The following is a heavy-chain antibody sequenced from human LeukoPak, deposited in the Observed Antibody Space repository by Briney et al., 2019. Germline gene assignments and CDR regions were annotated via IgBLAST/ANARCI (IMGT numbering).Heavy chain of an antibody. Sequence: PSETLSLTCTVYGGSFSGYYWSWIRQPPGKGLEWIGEINHSGSTNYNPSLKSRVTISVDTSKNQFSLKLSSVTAADTAVYYCARDSVATIFYYYYYYMDVWGKGTTVTVSS. CDR3: ARDSVATIFYYYYYYMDV. CDR2: INHSGST. J-gene: IGHJ6*03. CDR1: GGSFSGYY. D-gene: IGHD5-24*01. V-gene: IGHV4-34*01.